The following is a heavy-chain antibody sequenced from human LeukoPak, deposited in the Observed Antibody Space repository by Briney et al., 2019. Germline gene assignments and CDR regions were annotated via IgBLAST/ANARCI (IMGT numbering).Heavy chain of an antibody. CDR3: ARYPLWFGELLAYYFDY. D-gene: IGHD3-10*01. V-gene: IGHV3-11*04. J-gene: IGHJ4*02. Sequence: PGGSLRLSCAASGFTFSDYYMSWIRQAPGKGLEWVSGISPSGDITYYADSVKGRFTISRDNAKNSLYLQMNSLRAEDTAVYYCARYPLWFGELLAYYFDYWGQGTLVTVSS. CDR1: GFTFSDYY. CDR2: ISPSGDIT.